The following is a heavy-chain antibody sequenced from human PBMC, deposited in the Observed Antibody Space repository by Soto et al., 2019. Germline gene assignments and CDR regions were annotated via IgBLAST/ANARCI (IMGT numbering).Heavy chain of an antibody. CDR2: IYYSGST. Sequence: ETLSLTCTVSGGSISPYYWSWIRQPPGKGLEWIGFIYYSGSTNYNPSLKSRVTISVDTSQNQFSLMLTSVTAADTTVYYCARPRSSGYAGEFDYWGQGTLVTVSS. J-gene: IGHJ4*02. CDR1: GGSISPYY. V-gene: IGHV4-59*01. CDR3: ARPRSSGYAGEFDY. D-gene: IGHD3-22*01.